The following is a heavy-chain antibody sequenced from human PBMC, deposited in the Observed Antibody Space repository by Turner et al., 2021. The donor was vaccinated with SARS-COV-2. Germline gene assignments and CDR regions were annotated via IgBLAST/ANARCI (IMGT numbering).Heavy chain of an antibody. D-gene: IGHD3-22*01. V-gene: IGHV3-21*01. CDR2: ISSSSSYI. CDR1: GFTFSSYS. Sequence: EVQLVESGGGLVKPGGSLIPSCAASGFTFSSYSMNWVRQAPGKGLEWVSSISSSSSYIYYADSVKGRFTISRDNAKNSLYLQMNSLRAEDTAVYYCARARWHYYDSSGYYPDAFDIWGQGTMVTVSS. CDR3: ARARWHYYDSSGYYPDAFDI. J-gene: IGHJ3*02.